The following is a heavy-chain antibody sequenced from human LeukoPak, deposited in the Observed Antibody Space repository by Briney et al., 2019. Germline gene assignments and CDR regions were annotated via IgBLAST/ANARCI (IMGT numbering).Heavy chain of an antibody. CDR3: ARSEYSYGADAFDI. CDR2: IYYSGST. D-gene: IGHD5-18*01. CDR1: GGSISSYY. J-gene: IGHJ3*02. Sequence: SETLSLTCTVSGGSISSYYWSWIRQPPGKGLEWIGYIYYSGSTNYNPSLKSRVTISLDTSKNQFSLRLSSVTAADTAVYYCARSEYSYGADAFDIWGQGTMVTVSS. V-gene: IGHV4-59*01.